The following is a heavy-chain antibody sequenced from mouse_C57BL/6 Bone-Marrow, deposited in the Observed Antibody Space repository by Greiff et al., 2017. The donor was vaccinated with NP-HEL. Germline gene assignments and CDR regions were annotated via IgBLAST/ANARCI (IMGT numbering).Heavy chain of an antibody. D-gene: IGHD1-1*01. CDR3: ARSGSKTWKFDY. V-gene: IGHV1-55*01. CDR2: IYPGSGST. Sequence: QVQLQQPGAELVKPGASVKMSCKASGYTFTSYWITWVKQRPGQGLEWIGDIYPGSGSTNYNAKFKSKATLTVDTSSSTAYMQLSSLTSEDSAVYYCARSGSKTWKFDYWGQGTTLTVSS. CDR1: GYTFTSYW. J-gene: IGHJ2*01.